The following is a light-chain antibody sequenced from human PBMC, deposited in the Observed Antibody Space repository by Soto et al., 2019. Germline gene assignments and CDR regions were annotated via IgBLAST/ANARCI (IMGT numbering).Light chain of an antibody. Sequence: EIVMTQSPTTLSVSPGERATLSCRASQSVSSNLAWYQQKPGQAPRLLIYGASTRATGIPARFSGSGSGTEFTLTISSLQSEDFAVYYCQQYNTWPQTLGQGTKVDIK. CDR3: QQYNTWPQT. V-gene: IGKV3-15*01. CDR2: GAS. CDR1: QSVSSN. J-gene: IGKJ1*01.